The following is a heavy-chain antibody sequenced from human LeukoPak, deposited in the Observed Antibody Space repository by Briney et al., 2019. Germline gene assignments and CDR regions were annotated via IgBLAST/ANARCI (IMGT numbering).Heavy chain of an antibody. CDR1: GFTFSSYS. J-gene: IGHJ4*02. CDR3: ARGRALWFGFDY. V-gene: IGHV3-21*01. CDR2: ISSSSSYI. Sequence: GGSLRLSCAASGFTFSSYSMNGVRQARGKGREWGSSISSSSSYIYYADSVKGRFTISRDNAKNSLYLQMNSLRAEDTAVYYCARGRALWFGFDYWGQGTLVTVSS. D-gene: IGHD3-10*01.